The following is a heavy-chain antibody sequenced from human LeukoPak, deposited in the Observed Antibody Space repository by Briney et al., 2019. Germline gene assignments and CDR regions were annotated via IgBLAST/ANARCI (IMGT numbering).Heavy chain of an antibody. Sequence: GGSLRLSCAASGFTFSSSAMSWVRQAPGKGLGWVSAISGSGGSTYYADSVKGRFTISRDNSKNTRYLQMNRLRAEDTAVYYCAKVGGGYSGYDYWGQGTLVTVSS. V-gene: IGHV3-23*01. CDR3: AKVGGGYSGYDY. CDR2: ISGSGGST. D-gene: IGHD5-12*01. J-gene: IGHJ4*02. CDR1: GFTFSSSA.